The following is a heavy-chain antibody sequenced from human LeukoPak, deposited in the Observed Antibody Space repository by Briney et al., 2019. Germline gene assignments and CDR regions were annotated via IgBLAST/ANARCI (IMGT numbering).Heavy chain of an antibody. J-gene: IGHJ6*03. Sequence: GGSLRLSCAASGFTLCNAWMSWVRQAPGKGVEGVGRIKNKNDGGTTDYAAPVKGRFTISRDDSKNTLYLQMNSLKTEDTAVYYCTTDHRGYSYGLWDYYYYMDVWGKGTTVTISS. CDR1: GFTLCNAW. CDR2: IKNKNDGGTT. D-gene: IGHD5-18*01. V-gene: IGHV3-15*01. CDR3: TTDHRGYSYGLWDYYYYMDV.